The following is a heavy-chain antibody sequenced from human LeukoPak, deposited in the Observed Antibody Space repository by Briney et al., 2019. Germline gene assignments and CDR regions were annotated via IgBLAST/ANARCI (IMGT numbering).Heavy chain of an antibody. CDR3: ARGWRGSGSYWVQERIFDY. D-gene: IGHD3-10*01. J-gene: IGHJ4*02. CDR2: IYTSGST. Sequence: PSETLSLTCSVSGGSISSSSSYWGWIRQPPGKGLEWIGRIYTSGSTNYNPSLKSRVTISVDTSKNQFSLKLSSVTAADTAVYYCARGWRGSGSYWVQERIFDYWGQGTLVTVSS. V-gene: IGHV4-61*02. CDR1: GGSISSSSSY.